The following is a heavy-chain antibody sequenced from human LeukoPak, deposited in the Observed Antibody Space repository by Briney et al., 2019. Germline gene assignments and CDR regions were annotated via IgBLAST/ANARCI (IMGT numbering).Heavy chain of an antibody. Sequence: ASVNLSCKASGGTFSSYAISWVRQAPGQGLEWMGGIIPIFGTANYAQKFQGRVTITADESTSTAYMELSSLRSEDTAVYYCARVTYDYVWGSYRYLGAFDIWGQGTMVTVSS. CDR3: ARVTYDYVWGSYRYLGAFDI. J-gene: IGHJ3*02. CDR1: GGTFSSYA. CDR2: IIPIFGTA. V-gene: IGHV1-69*01. D-gene: IGHD3-16*02.